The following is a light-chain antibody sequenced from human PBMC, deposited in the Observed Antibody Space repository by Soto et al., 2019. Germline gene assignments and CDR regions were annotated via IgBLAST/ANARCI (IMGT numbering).Light chain of an antibody. CDR3: QLYGISVPVT. Sequence: IVVTQSPGTLSLSPGETATLSCRASQAVDSKFLAWYQQNPGQAPRLIMFGVSGRATGVPARFSGGVSGTDFTLTIRSLEPEDFAVYYCQLYGISVPVTFGQGTRLQI. J-gene: IGKJ5*01. CDR2: GVS. V-gene: IGKV3-20*01. CDR1: QAVDSKF.